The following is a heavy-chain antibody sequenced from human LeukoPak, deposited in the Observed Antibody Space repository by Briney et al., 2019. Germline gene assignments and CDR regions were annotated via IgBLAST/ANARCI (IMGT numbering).Heavy chain of an antibody. CDR2: IGGSGYST. V-gene: IGHV3-23*01. CDR3: AKEKYYYDTSGYYPFDY. Sequence: GSLRLSCAASGFTFSSFAMNWVRQAPGKGLEWVSGIGGSGYSTYYADSVKGRFTISRDNSKSTLYLQMSSLRAEDTAVYYCAKEKYYYDTSGYYPFDYWGQGTLVTVSS. D-gene: IGHD3-22*01. J-gene: IGHJ4*02. CDR1: GFTFSSFA.